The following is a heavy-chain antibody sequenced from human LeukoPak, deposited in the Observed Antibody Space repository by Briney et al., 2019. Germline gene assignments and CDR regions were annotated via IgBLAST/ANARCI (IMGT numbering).Heavy chain of an antibody. J-gene: IGHJ5*02. CDR1: GYAFSTYA. CDR3: AREAYYYDGSRSYNYFDP. CDR2: ISAYNDNI. D-gene: IGHD3-22*01. V-gene: IGHV1-18*01. Sequence: ASVKVSCKASGYAFSTYAISWVRQAPGQGLEWMGWISAYNDNINYAQKLQGRVTLTTDTSTTTAYMELISLRSEDTAVYYCAREAYYYDGSRSYNYFDPWGQGTLVTVSS.